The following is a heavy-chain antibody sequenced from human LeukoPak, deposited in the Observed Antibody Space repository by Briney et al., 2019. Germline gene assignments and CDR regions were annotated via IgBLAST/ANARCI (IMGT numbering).Heavy chain of an antibody. CDR1: GYTFTTYY. D-gene: IGHD3-22*01. J-gene: IGHJ4*02. Sequence: ASVKVSCKASGYTFTTYYIHWVRQAPGQGLEWMGIINPSGGTTTYAQKFQGRVTMTRDTSTSTVYMELNRLRSEDTAVYYCARPYDISASYYDYWGQGTLVTVSS. CDR3: ARPYDISASYYDY. CDR2: INPSGGTT. V-gene: IGHV1-46*01.